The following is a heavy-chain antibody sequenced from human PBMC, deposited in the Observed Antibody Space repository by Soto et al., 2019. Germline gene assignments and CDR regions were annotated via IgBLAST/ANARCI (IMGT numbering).Heavy chain of an antibody. V-gene: IGHV3-48*03. CDR1: GFTFSSYE. D-gene: IGHD5-18*01. Sequence: GGSLRLSCAASGFTFSSYEMNWVRQAPGKGLEWVSYISSSGSTIYYADSVKGRFTISRDNAKNSLYLQMNSLRAEDTAVYYCARETQPVDYWGQGTPVTVSS. CDR2: ISSSGSTI. J-gene: IGHJ4*02. CDR3: ARETQPVDY.